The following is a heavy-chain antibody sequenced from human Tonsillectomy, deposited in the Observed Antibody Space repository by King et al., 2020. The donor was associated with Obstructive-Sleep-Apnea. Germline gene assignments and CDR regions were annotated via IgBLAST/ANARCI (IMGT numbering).Heavy chain of an antibody. CDR2: IYNSGST. J-gene: IGHJ5*02. CDR3: ARHGNMAIKVAGRPNWFDP. V-gene: IGHV4-59*08. D-gene: IGHD6-19*01. Sequence: VQLQESGPGLVKPSETLSLTCTVSGDSISSDYWSWIRQPPGKGLEWIGYIYNSGSTNYNPSLKSRVTISVDTSKNQFSLKLSSVTAADTAVYYCARHGNMAIKVAGRPNWFDPWGQGTLVTVSS. CDR1: GDSISSDY.